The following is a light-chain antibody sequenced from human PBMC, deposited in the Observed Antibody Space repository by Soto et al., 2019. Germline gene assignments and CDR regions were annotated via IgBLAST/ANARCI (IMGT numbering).Light chain of an antibody. CDR2: DAS. CDR1: QDISNY. CDR3: QQYDNRWFT. V-gene: IGKV1-33*01. Sequence: DIQMTQSPSSLSASVGDRVTITCQASQDISNYLNWYQQKPGKAPKLLIYDASNLETGVPSRFSGSGSGTDFTFTISSLQPEDIATYYCQQYDNRWFTFGPGTKVDIK. J-gene: IGKJ3*01.